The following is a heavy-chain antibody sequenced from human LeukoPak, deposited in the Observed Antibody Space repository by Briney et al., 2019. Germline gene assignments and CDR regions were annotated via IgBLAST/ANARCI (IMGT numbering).Heavy chain of an antibody. CDR1: GFTFSSYA. V-gene: IGHV3-23*01. CDR2: ISGSGGST. J-gene: IGHJ4*02. D-gene: IGHD6-19*01. CDR3: AKGSGWYDTPFDY. Sequence: GGSLRLSCAASGFTFSSYAMSWVRQAPGKGLEWVSAISGSGGSTYYADSVRGRFTISRDNSKNTLYLQMNSLRAEDTAVYYCAKGSGWYDTPFDYWGQGTLVTVSS.